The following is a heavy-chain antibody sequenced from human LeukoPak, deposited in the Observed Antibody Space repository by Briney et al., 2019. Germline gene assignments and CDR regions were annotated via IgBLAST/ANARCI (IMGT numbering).Heavy chain of an antibody. CDR2: ISAYNGNT. CDR1: GYTFTIYG. CDR3: ARGTTVTPWDY. V-gene: IGHV1-18*01. D-gene: IGHD4-17*01. Sequence: RASVKVSCKASGYTFTIYGISWMRQAPGQGLEWMGWISAYNGNTNYAQKLQGRVTMTTDTSTSTAYMELRSLGSDDTAVYYCARGTTVTPWDYWGQGTLVTVSS. J-gene: IGHJ4*02.